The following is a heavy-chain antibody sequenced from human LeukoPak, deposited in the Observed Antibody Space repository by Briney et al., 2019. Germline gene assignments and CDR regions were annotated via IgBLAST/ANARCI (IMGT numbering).Heavy chain of an antibody. CDR3: ARRRIAVGGGYYYYGMDV. V-gene: IGHV4-59*08. CDR1: GGSISSYY. Sequence: SETLSLTCTVSGGSISSYYWSWIRQPPGKGLEWIGYIYYSGSTNYNPSLKSRVTISVDTSKNQFSLKLSSVTAADTAVYYCARRRIAVGGGYYYYGMDVWGRGTTVTVSS. J-gene: IGHJ6*02. CDR2: IYYSGST. D-gene: IGHD6-19*01.